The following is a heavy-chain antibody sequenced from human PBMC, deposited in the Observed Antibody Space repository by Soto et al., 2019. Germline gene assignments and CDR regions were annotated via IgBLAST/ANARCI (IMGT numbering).Heavy chain of an antibody. J-gene: IGHJ5*02. Sequence: SETLSLTCAVYGGSFRDYYWSWVRQPPGKGLEWIGQINHSGSTNYNPSLKSRVTISVDTSKNQFSLNLSSVTAADTAIYYCARAGVATIYPGNNWFDPWGQGTLVTVSS. CDR2: INHSGST. CDR3: ARAGVATIYPGNNWFDP. D-gene: IGHD5-12*01. V-gene: IGHV4-34*01. CDR1: GGSFRDYY.